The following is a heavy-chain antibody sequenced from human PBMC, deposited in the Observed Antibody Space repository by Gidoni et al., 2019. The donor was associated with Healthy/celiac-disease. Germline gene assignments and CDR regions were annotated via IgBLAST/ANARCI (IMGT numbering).Heavy chain of an antibody. Sequence: EVQLVESGGGLVQPGGSLRLSCAASGFTFSSYSMNWVRQAPGKGLEWVSYISSSSSTIYYADSVKGRFTISRDNAKNSLYLQMNSLRAEDTAVYYCARGAAYYDFWSGYYPPGYYYYYMDVWGKGTTVTVSS. CDR2: ISSSSSTI. J-gene: IGHJ6*03. D-gene: IGHD3-3*01. V-gene: IGHV3-48*01. CDR1: GFTFSSYS. CDR3: ARGAAYYDFWSGYYPPGYYYYYMDV.